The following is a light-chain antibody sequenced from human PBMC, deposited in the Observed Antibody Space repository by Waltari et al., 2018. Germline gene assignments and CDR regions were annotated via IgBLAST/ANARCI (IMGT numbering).Light chain of an antibody. Sequence: EIVLTQSPGTLSLSPGQRANLSCWASQRVSRALAWYQQKPGQAPRLLIYDASSRATGIPDRFSGSGSGTDFSLTISRLEPEDFAVYYCQHYVRLPATFGQGTKVDIK. CDR3: QHYVRLPAT. V-gene: IGKV3-20*01. CDR1: QRVSRA. J-gene: IGKJ1*01. CDR2: DAS.